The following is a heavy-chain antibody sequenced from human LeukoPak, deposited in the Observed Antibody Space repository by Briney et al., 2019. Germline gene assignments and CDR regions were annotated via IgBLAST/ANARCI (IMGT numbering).Heavy chain of an antibody. CDR2: IYWNDND. CDR3: AHLTTSAFYYDY. V-gene: IGHV2-5*01. J-gene: IGHJ4*02. CDR1: GFSVSSSGLA. D-gene: IGHD1-1*01. Sequence: ESGPTLVKPTETLTLTCTCSGFSVSSSGLAVGWIRQPPVKALEWLGHIYWNDNDYYSTFLKSRLTITRDTSENQVVLTMTNMDPVDTATYYCAHLTTSAFYYDYWGQGTLVTVSS.